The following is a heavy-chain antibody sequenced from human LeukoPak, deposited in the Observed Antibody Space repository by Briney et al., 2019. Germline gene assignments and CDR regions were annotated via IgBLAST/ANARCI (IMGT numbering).Heavy chain of an antibody. Sequence: GGSLRLSCAASGFTFNSYWMSWVRQAPGKGLEWVSYISSSGSTIYYADSVKGRSTISRDNAKNSLYLQMNSLRAEDTAVYYCARDLYDSSGYFDYWGQGTLVTVSS. D-gene: IGHD3-22*01. J-gene: IGHJ4*02. V-gene: IGHV3-48*04. CDR3: ARDLYDSSGYFDY. CDR1: GFTFNSYW. CDR2: ISSSGSTI.